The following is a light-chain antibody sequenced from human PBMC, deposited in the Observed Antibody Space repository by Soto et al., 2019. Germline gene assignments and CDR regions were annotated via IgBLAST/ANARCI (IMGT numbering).Light chain of an antibody. CDR2: GAS. CDR1: QSVSSN. V-gene: IGKV3-15*01. J-gene: IGKJ2*01. CDR3: QQYNNWPYA. Sequence: EIVMTQSPATLSVSPGERATLSCRASQSVSSNLAWYQQKPGQAPRLLIYGASTRATGIPARFSGSGSGTEFTLNISSLQSEDFAVSYCQQYNNWPYAFGQGTKREIK.